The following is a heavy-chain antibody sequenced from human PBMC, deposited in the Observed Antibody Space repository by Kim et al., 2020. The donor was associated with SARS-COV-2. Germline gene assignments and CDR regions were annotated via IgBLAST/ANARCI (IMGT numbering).Heavy chain of an antibody. CDR2: IHYSGST. CDR3: ARSGDSKDHLYYYYGMDV. J-gene: IGHJ6*01. V-gene: IGHV4-59*13. Sequence: SETLSLTCTVSGGSISSYYWSWIRQPPGKGLEWIGYIHYSGSTNYNPSLKSRVTISVDTSKNQFSLKLSSVTAADTAVYYCARSGDSKDHLYYYYGMDVWGQRTTVTVSS. CDR1: GGSISSYY. D-gene: IGHD6-13*01.